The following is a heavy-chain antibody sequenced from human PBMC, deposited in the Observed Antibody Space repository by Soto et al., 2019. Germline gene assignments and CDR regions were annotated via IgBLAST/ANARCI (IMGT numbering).Heavy chain of an antibody. CDR3: ARDIVVVAATPGNYYYGMDV. CDR1: GFTFSSYA. Sequence: GGSLRLSCAASGFTFSSYAMHWVRQAPGKGLEWVAVISYDGSNKYYADSVKGRFTISRDNSKNTLCLQMNSLRAEDTAVYYCARDIVVVAATPGNYYYGMDVWGQGTTVTVSS. D-gene: IGHD2-15*01. CDR2: ISYDGSNK. V-gene: IGHV3-30-3*01. J-gene: IGHJ6*02.